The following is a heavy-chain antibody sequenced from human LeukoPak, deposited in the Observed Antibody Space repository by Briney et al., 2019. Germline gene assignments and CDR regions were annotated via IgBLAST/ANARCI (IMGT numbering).Heavy chain of an antibody. V-gene: IGHV3-7*01. CDR1: GFTFSSYW. D-gene: IGHD3-22*01. Sequence: PGGSLRLSCAASGFTFSSYWMSWVRQAPGKGLEWVANIKQDGSEKYYVDSVKGRFTISRDNAKNSLYLQMNSLRAEDTAVYYCASPLTRGYYLYWGQGTLVTVSS. CDR3: ASPLTRGYYLY. CDR2: IKQDGSEK. J-gene: IGHJ4*02.